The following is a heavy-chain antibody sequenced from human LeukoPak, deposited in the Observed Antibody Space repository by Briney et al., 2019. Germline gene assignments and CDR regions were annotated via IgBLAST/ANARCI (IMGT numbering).Heavy chain of an antibody. V-gene: IGHV3-74*01. CDR1: GFTFSSHW. CDR3: AREQVLGATETFDY. J-gene: IGHJ4*02. Sequence: GGSLRLSCAASGFTFSSHWMHWVRQAPGKGLVWVSRINMDARSTSYAGSVKGRFSISRDNAKNTLYLQMDSLRAEDTAVYYCAREQVLGATETFDYWGQGTLVTVSS. CDR2: INMDARST. D-gene: IGHD1-26*01.